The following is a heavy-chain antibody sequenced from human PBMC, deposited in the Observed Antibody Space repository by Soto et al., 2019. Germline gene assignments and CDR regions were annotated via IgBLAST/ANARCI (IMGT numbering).Heavy chain of an antibody. CDR2: ISSSGRYI. D-gene: IGHD6-6*01. Sequence: LRLSCAASGFSFSSYSMNWVRQAPGKGLEWVSSISSSGRYIYYADSVKGRFTVSRDNAKNSVYLEMNSLRADDTAVYHCARDLSSSDSRYDYWGQGTWDTFSS. V-gene: IGHV3-21*01. J-gene: IGHJ4*02. CDR3: ARDLSSSDSRYDY. CDR1: GFSFSSYS.